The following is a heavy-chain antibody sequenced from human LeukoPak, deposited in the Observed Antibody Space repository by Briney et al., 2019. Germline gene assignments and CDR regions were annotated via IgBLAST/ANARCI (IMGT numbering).Heavy chain of an antibody. CDR2: ISSRADST. CDR3: AKDSPVCTY. CDR1: GFTISSYG. J-gene: IGHJ4*02. Sequence: GGSLRLSCTASGFTISSYGMSWVRQAPGKGLEWVSAISSRADSTYYADSVKGRFTISKDISKNTLYLQMDSLRAEDTAIYYCAKDSPVCTYWGQGTLITVSS. V-gene: IGHV3-23*01. D-gene: IGHD2-8*01.